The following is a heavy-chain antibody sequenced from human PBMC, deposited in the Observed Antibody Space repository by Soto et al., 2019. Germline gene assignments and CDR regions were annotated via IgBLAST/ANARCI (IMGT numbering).Heavy chain of an antibody. CDR1: DGSISTYF. V-gene: IGHV4-4*07. CDR2: IDNSGNT. D-gene: IGHD3-16*01. J-gene: IGHJ4*02. CDR3: ASGGQAFVSCPLHY. Sequence: SETLSFTCTVSDGSISTYFCNGIRQPAGKGLEWIGRIDNSGNTNYNPSLKSRVTMSADTSRNQFSLKLNSVTAAATAVYYCASGGQAFVSCPLHYCGAGALVTI.